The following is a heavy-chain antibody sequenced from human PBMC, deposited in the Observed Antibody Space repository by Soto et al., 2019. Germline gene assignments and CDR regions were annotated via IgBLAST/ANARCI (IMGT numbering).Heavy chain of an antibody. CDR1: GFTFSNYA. CDR2: TSGSGGTT. Sequence: GGSLRLSCAVSGFTFSNYAMTWVRQAAGKGLEWVSGTSGSGGTTHYADSVKGRFTISRDNSKNTLYLQMNSLRAEDTAVYYCAKEREQWLAPVHYWGQGTLVTVSS. J-gene: IGHJ4*02. D-gene: IGHD6-19*01. V-gene: IGHV3-23*01. CDR3: AKEREQWLAPVHY.